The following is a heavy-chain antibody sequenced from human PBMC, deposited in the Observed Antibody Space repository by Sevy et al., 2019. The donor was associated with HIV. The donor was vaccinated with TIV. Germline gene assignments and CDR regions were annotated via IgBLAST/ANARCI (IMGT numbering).Heavy chain of an antibody. J-gene: IGHJ4*02. Sequence: GGSLRLSCVVSGLTFSSDSMNWVRQAPGKGLEWIAYISSSSRTTYYADSVEGRFTISRDNDKKSVFLQMNNLRDEDSATYCARDVDTPFVRSFDSWGQGTLVTVSS. CDR2: ISSSSRTT. D-gene: IGHD5-18*01. CDR1: GLTFSSDS. CDR3: ARDVDTPFVRSFDS. V-gene: IGHV3-48*02.